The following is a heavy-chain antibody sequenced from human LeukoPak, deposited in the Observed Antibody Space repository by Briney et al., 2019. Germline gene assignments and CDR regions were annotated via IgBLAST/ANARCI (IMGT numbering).Heavy chain of an antibody. Sequence: ASVKVSCKASGYTFTSYDINWVRQATGQGLEWMGWMNPNSGNTGYAQKFQGRVTMTRNTSISTAYMELSSLRSEDTAVYYCASSGSGSDDFDYWGQGTLVTVSS. CDR2: MNPNSGNT. V-gene: IGHV1-8*01. CDR1: GYTFTSYD. D-gene: IGHD3-10*01. CDR3: ASSGSGSDDFDY. J-gene: IGHJ4*02.